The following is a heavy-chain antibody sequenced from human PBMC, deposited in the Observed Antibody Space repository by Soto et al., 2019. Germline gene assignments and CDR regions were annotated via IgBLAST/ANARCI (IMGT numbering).Heavy chain of an antibody. D-gene: IGHD2-2*01. CDR3: ARVPDY. V-gene: IGHV4-30-2*01. CDR2: MYHSGST. J-gene: IGHJ4*02. Sequence: QLQLQESGSGLVKPSQTLSLTCAVSGGSISSGGYSWSWIRQPPGKGLEWIGYMYHSGSTYYNPALKSRVTISIDRSKNQFSVKLSSVTAGDTAVYCCARVPDYWGQGTLVTVSS. CDR1: GGSISSGGYS.